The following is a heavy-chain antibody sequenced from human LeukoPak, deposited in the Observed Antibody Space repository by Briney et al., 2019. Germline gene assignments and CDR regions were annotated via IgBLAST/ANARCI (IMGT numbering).Heavy chain of an antibody. J-gene: IGHJ6*02. D-gene: IGHD6-19*01. CDR1: GYTFTEYA. Sequence: APVKVSCKASGYTFTEYAMHWVRLAPGHGLEWMGWINADSGNTESSQRFQGRLSITWDTSATTAYMELRSLRSDDTAVYYCARLYSSGWPLECMDVWGQGTTVTVSS. V-gene: IGHV1-3*01. CDR2: INADSGNT. CDR3: ARLYSSGWPLECMDV.